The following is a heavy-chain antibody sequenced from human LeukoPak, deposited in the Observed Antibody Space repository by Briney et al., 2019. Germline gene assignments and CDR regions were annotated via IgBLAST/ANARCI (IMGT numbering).Heavy chain of an antibody. V-gene: IGHV3-23*01. CDR3: ASGFGGSGWYSY. Sequence: GGTLRLSCAASGFTFSSYGMSWVRQAPGKGLEWVSAISGSGGSTYYADSVKGRFTISRDNSKNTLYLQMNSLRAEDTAVYYRASGFGGSGWYSYWGQGTLVTVSS. CDR1: GFTFSSYG. D-gene: IGHD6-19*01. J-gene: IGHJ4*02. CDR2: ISGSGGST.